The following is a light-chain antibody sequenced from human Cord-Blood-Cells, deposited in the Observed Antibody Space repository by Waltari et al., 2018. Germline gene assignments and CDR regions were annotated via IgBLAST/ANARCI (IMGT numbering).Light chain of an antibody. J-gene: IGKJ1*01. CDR1: QSVSSY. Sequence: EIVLTQSPATLSLSPGERATLSCRASQSVSSYLAWYQQQPGQAPRLLIYDASNRDTGIPARCTGSGSETDFTLTISSLEPEDFAGYYCQKHSNWPRTFGQGTKVEI. CDR2: DAS. V-gene: IGKV3-11*01. CDR3: QKHSNWPRT.